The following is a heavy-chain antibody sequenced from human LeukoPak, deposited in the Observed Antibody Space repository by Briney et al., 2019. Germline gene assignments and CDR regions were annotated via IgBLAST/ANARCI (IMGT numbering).Heavy chain of an antibody. J-gene: IGHJ5*02. Sequence: SETLSLTCTVSGGSISNYCWSWIRQPAGNGLEWIVRICATGSSSYIPFLKSRVTMSVDTSKRQFSLNLNSVSAADTAVYYCARDREVGRDNAISWFDPWGQGILVTVSS. CDR2: ICATGSS. D-gene: IGHD1-26*01. CDR1: GGSISNYC. V-gene: IGHV4-4*07. CDR3: ARDREVGRDNAISWFDP.